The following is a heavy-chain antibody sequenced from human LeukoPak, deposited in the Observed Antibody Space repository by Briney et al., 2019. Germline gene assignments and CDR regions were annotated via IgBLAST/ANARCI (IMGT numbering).Heavy chain of an antibody. D-gene: IGHD4-11*01. CDR3: ARVAGNYARPNYYMDV. CDR1: GYTFTSYG. J-gene: IGHJ6*03. V-gene: IGHV1-18*01. Sequence: ASVKVSCKASGYTFTSYGISWVGQAPGQGLEWMGWISAYNGNTNYAQKLQGRVTMTTDTSTSTAYMELRSLRSDDTAVYYCARVAGNYARPNYYMDVWGKGTTVTVSS. CDR2: ISAYNGNT.